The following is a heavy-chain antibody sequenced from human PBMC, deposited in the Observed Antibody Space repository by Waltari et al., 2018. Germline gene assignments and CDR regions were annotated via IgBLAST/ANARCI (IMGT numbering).Heavy chain of an antibody. CDR2: INHSGST. Sequence: QVQLQQWGAGLLKPSETLSLTCAVYGGSFSGYYWSWIRQPPGQGLEWIGEINHSGSTNYHPSLKSRVTISVDTSKNQFARKVSSVTAADTAVYYGARGGYDFWSGSPNWFDPWGQGTLVTVSS. CDR3: ARGGYDFWSGSPNWFDP. CDR1: GGSFSGYY. D-gene: IGHD3-3*01. J-gene: IGHJ5*02. V-gene: IGHV4-34*01.